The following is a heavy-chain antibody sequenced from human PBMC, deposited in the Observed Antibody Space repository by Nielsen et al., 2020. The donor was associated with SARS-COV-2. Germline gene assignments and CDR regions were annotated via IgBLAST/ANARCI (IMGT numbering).Heavy chain of an antibody. J-gene: IGHJ2*01. CDR1: GFTFSSYS. CDR3: ARAPRLSYGCDFDL. D-gene: IGHD3-16*01. CDR2: ISSSSSYI. V-gene: IGHV3-21*01. Sequence: GESLKISCAASGFTFSSYSMNWVRQAPGKGLEWVSSISSSSSYIYYADSVKGRFTISRDNAKNSLYLQMNSLRAEDTAVYYCARAPRLSYGCDFDLWGRGTLVTVSS.